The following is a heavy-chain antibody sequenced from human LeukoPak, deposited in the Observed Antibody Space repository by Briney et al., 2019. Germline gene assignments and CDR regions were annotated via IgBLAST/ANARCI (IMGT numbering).Heavy chain of an antibody. Sequence: SETLSLTCAVYGGSFSGYYWSWIRQPPGKGLEWIGEINHSGSTNYNPSLKSRVTISVDTSKNQFSLKLSSVTAADTAVYYCARWLRVNVWGSYRYTQGDYYFDYWDQGTLVTVSS. CDR3: ARWLRVNVWGSYRYTQGDYYFDY. V-gene: IGHV4-34*01. CDR1: GGSFSGYY. J-gene: IGHJ4*02. D-gene: IGHD3-16*02. CDR2: INHSGST.